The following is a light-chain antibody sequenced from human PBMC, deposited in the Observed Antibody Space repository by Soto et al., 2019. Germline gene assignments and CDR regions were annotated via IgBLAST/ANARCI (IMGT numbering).Light chain of an antibody. CDR3: QHLNDYRYT. Sequence: DLQLTQSPSFLSASVGDRVNITCRASQAISSSLAWYQHNPGKAPKLLIYAASTLQNGVPSSFSGSGSGTEFTLTISSLQPEDFATYYCQHLNDYRYTFGQGTKVEIK. V-gene: IGKV1-9*01. CDR1: QAISSS. J-gene: IGKJ2*01. CDR2: AAS.